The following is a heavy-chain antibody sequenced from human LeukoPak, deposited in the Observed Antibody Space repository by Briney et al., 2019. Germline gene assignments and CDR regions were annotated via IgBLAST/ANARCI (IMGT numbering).Heavy chain of an antibody. CDR3: ARASRISRGYDSAGKIMGY. D-gene: IGHD5-12*01. CDR2: ISSSGSTI. V-gene: IGHV3-11*04. J-gene: IGHJ4*02. CDR1: GGSISSISYY. Sequence: LSLTCTVSGGSISSISYYWGWIRQPPGKGLEWVSYISSSGSTIYYADSVKGRFTISRDNAKNSLYLQMNSLRAEDTAVYYCARASRISRGYDSAGKIMGYWGQGTLVTVSS.